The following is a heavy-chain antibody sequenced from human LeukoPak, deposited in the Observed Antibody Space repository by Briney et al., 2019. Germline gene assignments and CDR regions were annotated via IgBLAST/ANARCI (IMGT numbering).Heavy chain of an antibody. D-gene: IGHD7-27*01. Sequence: GGSLRLSCAASGFTFSTCEMNWVRQAPGKGLEWVSYITSSGSTIYYADSVKGRFTISRDNAKNSLYLQMNSLRAEDTAVYYCARDFWGLDYWGQGTLVTVSS. CDR3: ARDFWGLDY. CDR1: GFTFSTCE. V-gene: IGHV3-48*03. CDR2: ITSSGSTI. J-gene: IGHJ4*02.